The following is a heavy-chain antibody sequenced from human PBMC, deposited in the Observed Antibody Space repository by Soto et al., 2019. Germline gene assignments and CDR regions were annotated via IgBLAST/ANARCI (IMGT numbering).Heavy chain of an antibody. CDR1: GFTFSNSW. J-gene: IGHJ3*02. D-gene: IGHD6-13*01. CDR3: ATIEAVAFHI. CDR2: MKQDGSEE. Sequence: EVQLVESGGGLVQPGGSLRLSCVASGFTFSNSWMAWVRQTPGKGLEWVGNMKQDGSEEYYMDPVKGRFTISRDNAKNSVYLQMNNLRAEDTAVYYCATIEAVAFHIWGQGTMVTVSS. V-gene: IGHV3-7*03.